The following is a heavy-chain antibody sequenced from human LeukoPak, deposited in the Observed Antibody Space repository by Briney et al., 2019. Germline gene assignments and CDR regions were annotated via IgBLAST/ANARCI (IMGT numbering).Heavy chain of an antibody. D-gene: IGHD1-26*01. CDR2: INRAGIES. V-gene: IGHV3-7*01. CDR1: GFTFTDYW. Sequence: GGSLRLSCAASGFTFTDYWMTWVRQVPGKGLEWVANINRAGIESYYVDSVKGRFTISRDNAEKSLYLQMDSLRVDDTAVYYCARVGTWELQRVFDNWGQGTLVTVSS. J-gene: IGHJ4*02. CDR3: ARVGTWELQRVFDN.